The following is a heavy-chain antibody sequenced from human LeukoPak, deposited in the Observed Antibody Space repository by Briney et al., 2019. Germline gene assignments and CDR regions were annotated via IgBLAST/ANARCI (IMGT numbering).Heavy chain of an antibody. Sequence: GGSLRLSCAASGFTFSSYAMSWVRQAPGKGLEWVSAISGSGGSTYYADSVKGRFTISRDKAKNSLYLQMNSLRAEDTAVYYCARGLTSIWSGSGFDPWGQGTLVIVSS. D-gene: IGHD3-3*01. V-gene: IGHV3-23*01. CDR3: ARGLTSIWSGSGFDP. CDR2: ISGSGGST. J-gene: IGHJ5*02. CDR1: GFTFSSYA.